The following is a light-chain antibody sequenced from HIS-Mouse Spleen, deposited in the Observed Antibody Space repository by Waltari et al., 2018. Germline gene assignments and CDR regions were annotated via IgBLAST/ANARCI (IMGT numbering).Light chain of an antibody. J-gene: IGLJ3*02. V-gene: IGLV2-11*01. CDR3: CSYAGSYTWV. Sequence: QSALTQPRPVSGSPGQSVTISCTGTSMDVGGYNYFSWYQQHPGKAPNPMIYDVSKRPSGVPDRFSGSKSGNTASLTISGLQAEDEADYYCCSYAGSYTWVFGGGTKLTVL. CDR2: DVS. CDR1: SMDVGGYNY.